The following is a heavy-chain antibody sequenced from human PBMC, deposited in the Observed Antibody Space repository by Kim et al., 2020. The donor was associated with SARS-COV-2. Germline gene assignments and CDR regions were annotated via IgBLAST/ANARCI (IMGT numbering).Heavy chain of an antibody. V-gene: IGHV5-10-1*01. J-gene: IGHJ4*02. D-gene: IGHD3-22*01. CDR1: GYSFTSYW. CDR3: ARLRRVRYYYDSSGYYIGPYYFDY. CDR2: IDPSDSYT. Sequence: GESLKISCKGSGYSFTSYWISWVRQMPGKGLEWMGRIDPSDSYTNYSPSFQGHVTISADKSISTAYLQWSSLKASDTAMYYCARLRRVRYYYDSSGYYIGPYYFDYWGQGTLVTVSS.